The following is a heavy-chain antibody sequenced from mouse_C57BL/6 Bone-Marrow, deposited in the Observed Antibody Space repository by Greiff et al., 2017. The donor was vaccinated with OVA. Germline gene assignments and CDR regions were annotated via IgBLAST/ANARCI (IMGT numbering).Heavy chain of an antibody. CDR1: GYSFTDYN. Sequence: VQLQQSGPELVKPGASVKISCKASGYSFTDYNMNWVKQSNGKSLEWIGVINPNYGTTSYNQKFKGKATLTVDQSSSTAYMQLHSLTSEDSAVYYCAIGCGYYLYYAMDYWGQGTSVTVSS. D-gene: IGHD2-3*01. CDR2: INPNYGTT. CDR3: AIGCGYYLYYAMDY. V-gene: IGHV1-39*01. J-gene: IGHJ4*01.